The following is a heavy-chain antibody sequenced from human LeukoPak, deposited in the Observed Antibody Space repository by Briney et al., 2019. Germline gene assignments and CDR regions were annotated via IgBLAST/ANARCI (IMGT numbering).Heavy chain of an antibody. V-gene: IGHV3-64D*09. D-gene: IGHD2-21*01. CDR2: ISSNGGST. CDR1: GFTFSSYA. J-gene: IGHJ6*02. Sequence: GGSLRLSCSASGFTFSSYAMNWIRQAPGKGLEYVSAISSNGGSTFYADSVKGRFSISRDNSKNTLYLQMSSLRVEDTAIYYCVNLPYYRSYGMDAWGQGTTVTVSS. CDR3: VNLPYYRSYGMDA.